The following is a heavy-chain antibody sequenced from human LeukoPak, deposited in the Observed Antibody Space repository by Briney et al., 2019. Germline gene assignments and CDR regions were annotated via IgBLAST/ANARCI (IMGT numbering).Heavy chain of an antibody. CDR2: IYSGGST. CDR1: GFTFSDYY. D-gene: IGHD2-15*01. V-gene: IGHV3-66*01. Sequence: GGSLRLSCAASGFTFSDYYMSWVRQAPGKGLEWVSVIYSGGSTFYADSVKGRFTISRDNSKNTLYLQMNSLRAEDTAVYYCASDSYSPEYFQHWGQGTLVTVSS. J-gene: IGHJ1*01. CDR3: ASDSYSPEYFQH.